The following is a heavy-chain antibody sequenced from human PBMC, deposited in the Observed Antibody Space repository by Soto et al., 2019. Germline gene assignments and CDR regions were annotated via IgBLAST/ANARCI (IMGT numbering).Heavy chain of an antibody. J-gene: IGHJ6*02. CDR3: ARDWGGIVVVVAADGMDV. D-gene: IGHD2-15*01. CDR2: ISAYNGNT. CDR1: GYTFTSYG. Sequence: QVQLVQSGAEVKKPGASVKVSCKASGYTFTSYGISWVRQAPGQGLEWMGWISAYNGNTNYAQKLQGRVTMTTDTSTSTAHMELRSLRSDDTAVYYCARDWGGIVVVVAADGMDVWGQGTTVTVSS. V-gene: IGHV1-18*04.